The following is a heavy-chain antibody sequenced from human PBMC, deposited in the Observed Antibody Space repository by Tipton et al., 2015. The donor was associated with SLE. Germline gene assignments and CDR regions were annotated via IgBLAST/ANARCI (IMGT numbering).Heavy chain of an antibody. CDR3: ARTIQFGPGD. J-gene: IGHJ4*02. V-gene: IGHV4-34*01. D-gene: IGHD5-24*01. CDR2: INHSGST. CDR1: GFTFSDYY. Sequence: LRLSCAASGFTFSDYYMSWIRQAPGKGLEWIGEINHSGSTNYNPSLKGRVTMSVDTSKHQFSLKVNSVTAADTAVYYCARTIQFGPGDWGRGTLVTVSS.